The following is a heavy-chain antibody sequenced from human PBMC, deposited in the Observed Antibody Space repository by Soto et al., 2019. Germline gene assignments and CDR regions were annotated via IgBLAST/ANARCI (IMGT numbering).Heavy chain of an antibody. CDR2: IKEDGSEK. CDR3: ARDWGTPGRGSAVGYYYHYGMDV. Sequence: EVQLVESGGGLVQPGGPLRLSCLASEFTFNPYWRNWVGQAPGRGLEWVANIKEDGSEKNYVDSLKGRLTISRDNAKNSLYLQMNSLRGEDTAVYFCARDWGTPGRGSAVGYYYHYGMDVWGQGTTVTVSS. V-gene: IGHV3-7*05. D-gene: IGHD6-19*01. J-gene: IGHJ6*02. CDR1: EFTFNPYW.